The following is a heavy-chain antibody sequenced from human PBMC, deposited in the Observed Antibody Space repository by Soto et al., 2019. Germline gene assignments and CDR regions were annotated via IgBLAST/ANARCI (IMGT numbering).Heavy chain of an antibody. V-gene: IGHV1-18*01. D-gene: IGHD3-9*01. J-gene: IGHJ4*02. Sequence: APGQGREWLGWISTDNGNTKFAQKFQGRVTMTADTAATTAYMELRSLRSDDTAVYFCTRDAKYYDILTGYFVNDYWGQGPLVTVSS. CDR3: TRDAKYYDILTGYFVNDY. CDR2: ISTDNGNT.